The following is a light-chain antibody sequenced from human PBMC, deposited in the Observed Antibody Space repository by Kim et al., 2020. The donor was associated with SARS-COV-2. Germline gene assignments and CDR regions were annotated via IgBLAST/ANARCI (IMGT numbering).Light chain of an antibody. J-gene: IGLJ1*01. Sequence: PGQSVTISCTGTSSDVGAYNYVYWYQHHPGTAPKLMIYDVTMRPSGVPDRFSGSKSGNTASLTISGLQAEDEADYYCCSFAGSAYVFGIGTKVTVL. CDR2: DVT. CDR1: SSDVGAYNY. CDR3: CSFAGSAYV. V-gene: IGLV2-11*01.